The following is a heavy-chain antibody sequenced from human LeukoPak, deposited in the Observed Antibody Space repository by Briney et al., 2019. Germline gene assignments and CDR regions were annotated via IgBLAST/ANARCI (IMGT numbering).Heavy chain of an antibody. CDR1: GGNFSSYA. V-gene: IGHV1-69*04. D-gene: IGHD2-21*02. J-gene: IGHJ6*02. Sequence: GSSVKVSCKASGGNFSSYAISWVRQAPGQGLEWMGRIIPIFGIANYAQKFQGRVTIAADKSTSTAYMELSSLRSEDTAVYYCAGDPHIVVVTADYYGMDVWGQGTTVTVSS. CDR2: IIPIFGIA. CDR3: AGDPHIVVVTADYYGMDV.